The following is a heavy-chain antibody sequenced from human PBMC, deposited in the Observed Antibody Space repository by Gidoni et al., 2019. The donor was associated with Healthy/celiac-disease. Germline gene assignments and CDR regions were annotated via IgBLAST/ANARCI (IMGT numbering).Heavy chain of an antibody. CDR1: GFTFDDYA. CDR2: ISGDGGST. CDR3: AKDVEVHYYYYGMDV. Sequence: EVQLVESGGGVVQPGGSLRLSWAASGFTFDDYAMHWVRQAPGKGLEWVSLISGDGGSTYYADSVKGRFTISRDNSKNSLYLQMNSLRTEDTALYYCAKDVEVHYYYYGMDVWGQGTTVTVSS. J-gene: IGHJ6*02. V-gene: IGHV3-43*02.